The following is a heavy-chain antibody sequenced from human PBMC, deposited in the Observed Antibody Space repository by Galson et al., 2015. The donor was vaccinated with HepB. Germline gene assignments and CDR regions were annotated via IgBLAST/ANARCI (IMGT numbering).Heavy chain of an antibody. CDR1: GFTFSNAW. Sequence: SLRLSCAASGFTFSNAWMNWVRQAPGKGLEWVGRIKSKTDGGTTDYAAPVKGRFTISRDDSKNTLYLQMNSLKTEDTAVYYCTTGFYDFWSGLVLDYWGQGTLVTVSS. D-gene: IGHD3-3*01. CDR3: TTGFYDFWSGLVLDY. V-gene: IGHV3-15*07. CDR2: IKSKTDGGTT. J-gene: IGHJ4*02.